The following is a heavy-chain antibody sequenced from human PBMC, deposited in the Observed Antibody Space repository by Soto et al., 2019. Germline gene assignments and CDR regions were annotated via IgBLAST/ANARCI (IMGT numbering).Heavy chain of an antibody. CDR3: ARGQAVTAVWFDP. J-gene: IGHJ5*02. CDR2: IIPILGIA. Sequence: QVQLVQSGAEVKKPGSSVKVSCKASGGTFSSYTISWVRQAPGQGLEWMGRIIPILGIANYAQNFQGRVTITADKSTSTAYMELSSLRSEDTAVYYCARGQAVTAVWFDPWGQGTLVTVSS. D-gene: IGHD4-4*01. CDR1: GGTFSSYT. V-gene: IGHV1-69*02.